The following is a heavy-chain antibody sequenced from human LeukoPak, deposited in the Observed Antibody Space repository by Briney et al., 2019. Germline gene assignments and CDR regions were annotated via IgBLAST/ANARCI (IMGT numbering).Heavy chain of an antibody. V-gene: IGHV1-24*01. CDR1: GYTLTELS. CDR2: FDPEDGET. CDR3: ATPGPGLDTAMVRY. J-gene: IGHJ4*02. Sequence: ASVKVSCKVSGYTLTELSMHWVRQAPGKGLEWMGGFDPEDGETIYAQKFQGRVTMTEDTSTDTAYMELSRLRSEDTAVYYCATPGPGLDTAMVRYWGQGTLVTVSS. D-gene: IGHD5-18*01.